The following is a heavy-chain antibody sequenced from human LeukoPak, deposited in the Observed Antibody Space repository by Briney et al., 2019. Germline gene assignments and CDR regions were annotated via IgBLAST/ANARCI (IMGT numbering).Heavy chain of an antibody. CDR1: GGSFSGYY. CDR2: INHSGST. V-gene: IGHV4-34*01. J-gene: IGHJ6*02. CDR3: ARGRAGWYYDSSAWVLYGMDV. Sequence: SETLSLTYAVYGGSFSGYYWSWIRQPPGKGLEWIGEINHSGSTNYNPSLKSRVTISVDTSKNQFSLKLSSVTAADTAVYYCARGRAGWYYDSSAWVLYGMDVWGQGTTVTVSS. D-gene: IGHD3-22*01.